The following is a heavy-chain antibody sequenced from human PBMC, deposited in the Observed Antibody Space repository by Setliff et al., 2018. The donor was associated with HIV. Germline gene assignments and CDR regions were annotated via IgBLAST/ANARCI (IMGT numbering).Heavy chain of an antibody. D-gene: IGHD4-17*01. CDR1: GDSIGSSSYY. CDR2: IYYSGST. Sequence: PSETLSLTCTVSGDSIGSSSYYWGWIRQPPGKGLEWIGSIYYSGSTYYNPSLKSRVTISGDTTKNQISLKLTSVTAADTAVYYCARGGRSTVTQWAWFDPWGQGTLVTVSS. V-gene: IGHV4-39*07. CDR3: ARGGRSTVTQWAWFDP. J-gene: IGHJ5*02.